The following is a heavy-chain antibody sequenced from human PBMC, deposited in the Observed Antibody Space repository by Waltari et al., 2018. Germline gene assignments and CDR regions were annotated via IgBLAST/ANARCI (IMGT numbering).Heavy chain of an antibody. J-gene: IGHJ5*02. CDR1: GGSFSGYY. CDR2: INHSGSS. V-gene: IGHV4-34*01. CDR3: ARGPGIAAAGIRGWFDP. Sequence: QVQLQQWGAGLLKPSETLSLTCAVYGGSFSGYYWSWIRQPPGKGLVWIGEINHSGSSKPNPSLKRRVTIAGDMAKNQFSLKLSYVTAADTAVYYCARGPGIAAAGIRGWFDPWGQGTLVTVSS. D-gene: IGHD6-13*01.